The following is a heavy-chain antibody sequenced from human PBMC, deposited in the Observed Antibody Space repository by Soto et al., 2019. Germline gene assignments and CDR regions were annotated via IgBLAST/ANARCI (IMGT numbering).Heavy chain of an antibody. D-gene: IGHD3-10*01. CDR3: VKDLVRSYYGAEYYGMDV. CDR1: GFTFSSYA. Sequence: EVQLLESGGGLVQPGGSLSLSCAASGFTFSSYAMTWVRQAPGKGLEWVSGISGSGVGTFYADSVKGRFTISRDNSKNTVYLQMSSLRAEDTAVYYCVKDLVRSYYGAEYYGMDVWGQGTTVTVSS. V-gene: IGHV3-23*01. CDR2: ISGSGVGT. J-gene: IGHJ6*02.